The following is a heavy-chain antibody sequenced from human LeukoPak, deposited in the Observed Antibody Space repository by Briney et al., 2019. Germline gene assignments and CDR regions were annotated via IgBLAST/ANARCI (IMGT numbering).Heavy chain of an antibody. V-gene: IGHV3-30*04. D-gene: IGHD3-10*02. CDR2: ISYDGSNK. J-gene: IGHJ6*04. Sequence: GGSLRLSCAASGFTFSSYAMHWVRQAPGKGLEWVAVISYDGSNKYYADPVKGRFTISRDNSKNTLYLQMNSLRAEDTAVYYCAELGITMIGGVWGKGTTVTISS. CDR1: GFTFSSYA. CDR3: AELGITMIGGV.